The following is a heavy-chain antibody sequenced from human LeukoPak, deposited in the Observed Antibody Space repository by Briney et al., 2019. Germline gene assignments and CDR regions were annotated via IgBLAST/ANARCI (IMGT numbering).Heavy chain of an antibody. CDR1: GGSISSYY. J-gene: IGHJ3*02. CDR2: IYYSGST. CDR3: ARDRGYSGYGAFDI. V-gene: IGHV4-59*01. Sequence: SETLSLTCTVSGGSISSYYWSWIRQPPGKGLEWIGYIYYSGSTNYNPSLKSRVTISVDTSKNQFSLKLSSVTAADTAVYYCARDRGYSGYGAFDIWGQGTMVTVSS. D-gene: IGHD5-12*01.